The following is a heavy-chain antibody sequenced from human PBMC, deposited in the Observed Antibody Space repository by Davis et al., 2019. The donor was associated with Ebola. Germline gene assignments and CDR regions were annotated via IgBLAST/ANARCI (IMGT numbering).Heavy chain of an antibody. CDR1: GYSFTTFG. J-gene: IGHJ5*02. Sequence: ASVKVSCKASGYSFTTFGISWVRQAPGQGLEWMGFINPTGTGTTYAQKFQDRVAMTRDTSTSTVYLDLSSLRSDDTAVYYCAIGSGALISPWGQGTLVSVSS. V-gene: IGHV1-46*01. CDR3: AIGSGALISP. CDR2: INPTGTGT. D-gene: IGHD6-19*01.